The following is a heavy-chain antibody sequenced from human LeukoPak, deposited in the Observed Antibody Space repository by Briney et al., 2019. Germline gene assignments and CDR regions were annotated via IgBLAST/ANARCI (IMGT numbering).Heavy chain of an antibody. J-gene: IGHJ3*01. CDR3: ARHDGSSWYYAFDV. D-gene: IGHD6-13*01. Sequence: SEALSLTCTVSGVSISSYYWSWIRQPPGKGLEWIGYFYYSGSTNYNPSLKSRVTISLDTSKNQFSLKLSSVTAADTAVYYCARHDGSSWYYAFDVWGQGTMVTVSS. CDR1: GVSISSYY. V-gene: IGHV4-59*08. CDR2: FYYSGST.